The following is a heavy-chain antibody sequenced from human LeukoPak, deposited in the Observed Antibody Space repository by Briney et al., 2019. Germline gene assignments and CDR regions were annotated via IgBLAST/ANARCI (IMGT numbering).Heavy chain of an antibody. CDR1: GFTLSDYF. Sequence: SGGSLRLSCAASGFTLSDYFMSWIRQAPGKGLEWVSYMSSSVTTIYYGDSVKGRFTISRNNIKNSLYLQMNSLRADDTAVYYCARESRYAFDIWGQGTVVTVSS. J-gene: IGHJ3*02. V-gene: IGHV3-11*01. CDR2: MSSSVTTI. CDR3: ARESRYAFDI.